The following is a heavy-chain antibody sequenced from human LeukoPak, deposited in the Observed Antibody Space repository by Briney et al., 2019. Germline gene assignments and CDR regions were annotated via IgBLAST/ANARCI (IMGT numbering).Heavy chain of an antibody. D-gene: IGHD6-6*01. J-gene: IGHJ4*02. CDR3: ARHRAYSSSSPFDY. CDR1: GGSLSSLY. V-gene: IGHV4-59*08. Sequence: SETLSLTCSVSGGSLSSLYWSWIRQPPGKGLEWIGYISYTGSTNYNPSLKSRVTMFVDMSKNQFSLRLSSVTAADTAVYYCARHRAYSSSSPFDYWGQGTLVTVSS. CDR2: ISYTGST.